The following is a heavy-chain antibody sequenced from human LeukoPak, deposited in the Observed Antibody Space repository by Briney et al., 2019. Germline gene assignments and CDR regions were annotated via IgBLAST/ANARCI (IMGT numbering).Heavy chain of an antibody. D-gene: IGHD3-10*01. V-gene: IGHV5-51*01. CDR2: IYPGDSDT. J-gene: IGHJ5*02. Sequence: GESLKISCKGSGYSFTSYWIGWVRQMPGKGLEWMGIIYPGDSDTRYSPSFQGQVTISADKSISTAYLQWSSLKASDTAMYYCARDFYGSGRPRGISFDPWGQGTLVTVSS. CDR1: GYSFTSYW. CDR3: ARDFYGSGRPRGISFDP.